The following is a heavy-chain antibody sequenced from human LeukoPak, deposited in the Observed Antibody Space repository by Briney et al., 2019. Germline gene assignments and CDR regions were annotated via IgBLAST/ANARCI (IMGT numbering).Heavy chain of an antibody. D-gene: IGHD6-19*01. V-gene: IGHV3-48*03. CDR2: ISSSSSTI. CDR3: AKAAVAGIGFYNWFDP. CDR1: GFTFSSYE. Sequence: PGGSLRLSCAASGFTFSSYEMNWVRQAPGKGLEWVSYISSSSSTIYYADSVKGRLTISRDNAKNSLYLQMNSLRAEDTDVYYCAKAAVAGIGFYNWFDPWGQGTLVTVSS. J-gene: IGHJ5*02.